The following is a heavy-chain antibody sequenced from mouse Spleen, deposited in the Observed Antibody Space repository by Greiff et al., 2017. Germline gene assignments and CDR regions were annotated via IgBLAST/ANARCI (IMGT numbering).Heavy chain of an antibody. CDR2: IWSGGST. CDR1: GFSLTSYG. J-gene: IGHJ1*01. CDR3: ARNYHYYGHHWYFDV. Sequence: VQLQQSGPGLVQPSQSLSITCTVSGFSLTSYGVHWVRQSPGKGLEWLGVIWSGGSTDYNAAFISRLSISKDNSKSQVFFKMNSLQADDTAIYYCARNYHYYGHHWYFDVWGAGTTVTVSS. D-gene: IGHD1-2*01. V-gene: IGHV2-2*01.